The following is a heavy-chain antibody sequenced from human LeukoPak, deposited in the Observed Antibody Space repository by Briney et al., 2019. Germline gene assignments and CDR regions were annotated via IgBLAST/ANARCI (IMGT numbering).Heavy chain of an antibody. Sequence: GGSLRLSCAASGSTFSSYGMHWVRQAPGKGLEWVAFIRYDGSNKYYADSVKGRFTISRDNSKNTLYLQMNSLRAEDTAVYYCAKDGNYYDSSGYGDYWGQGTLVTVSS. V-gene: IGHV3-30*02. CDR2: IRYDGSNK. CDR1: GSTFSSYG. CDR3: AKDGNYYDSSGYGDY. J-gene: IGHJ4*02. D-gene: IGHD3-22*01.